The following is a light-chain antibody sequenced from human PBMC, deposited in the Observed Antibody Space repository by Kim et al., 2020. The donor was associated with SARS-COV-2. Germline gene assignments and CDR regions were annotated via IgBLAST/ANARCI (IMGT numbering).Light chain of an antibody. CDR1: QTINSY. Sequence: DIQMTQSPSSLSAYVGDSVTITCRASQTINSYLNWYQQRPGKAPKLLIYVASNLHGGVPARFSGSGSGTEFTLTITSLQPEDFATYYCQQSYSSWTFGQGTKVDIK. J-gene: IGKJ1*01. CDR2: VAS. V-gene: IGKV1-39*01. CDR3: QQSYSSWT.